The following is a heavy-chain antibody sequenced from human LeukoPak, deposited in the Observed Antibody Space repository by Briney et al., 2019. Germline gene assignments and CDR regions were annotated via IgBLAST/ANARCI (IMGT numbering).Heavy chain of an antibody. Sequence: PSETLSLTCTVSGGSISSSSYFWSWIRQPPGKGLEWIGEINHSGSTNYNPSLKSRVTISVDTSKNQFSLKLSSVTAADTAVYYCARGGVTPPYYYYMDVWGKGTTVTVSS. J-gene: IGHJ6*03. CDR3: ARGGVTPPYYYYMDV. V-gene: IGHV4-39*07. CDR1: GGSISSSSYF. D-gene: IGHD4-23*01. CDR2: INHSGST.